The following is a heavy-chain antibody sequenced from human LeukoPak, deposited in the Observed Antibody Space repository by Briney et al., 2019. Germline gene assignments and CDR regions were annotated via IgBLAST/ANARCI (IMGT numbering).Heavy chain of an antibody. CDR1: GYSFTSYW. CDR3: AGHASNTYAPFDY. CDR2: IYPGDSDT. V-gene: IGHV5-51*01. J-gene: IGHJ4*02. D-gene: IGHD2-2*02. Sequence: GESLKISCKGSGYSFTSYWNGWGRQMPGKGLDWMGIIYPGDSDTRYSPSFQGQVTISADKSNDTAYLQWSSLKASDTAMYYCAGHASNTYAPFDYWGQGALVTVSS.